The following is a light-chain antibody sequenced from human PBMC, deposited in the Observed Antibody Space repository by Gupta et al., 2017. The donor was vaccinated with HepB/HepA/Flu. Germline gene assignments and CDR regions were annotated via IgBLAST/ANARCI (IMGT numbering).Light chain of an antibody. Sequence: DIQLTQSPSSLSASVGDRVTITCRASQGISSYLNWYQQKPGKAPKLLIYAASSWQSGVPSRFSGSGSGTDFTLTISSLQPEDFATYYCQQSNSTPWTFGQGTKVEIK. J-gene: IGKJ1*01. CDR1: QGISSY. V-gene: IGKV1-39*01. CDR3: QQSNSTPWT. CDR2: AAS.